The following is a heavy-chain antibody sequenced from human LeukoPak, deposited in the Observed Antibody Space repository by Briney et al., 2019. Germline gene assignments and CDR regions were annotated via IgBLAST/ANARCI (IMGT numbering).Heavy chain of an antibody. D-gene: IGHD3-22*01. V-gene: IGHV4-4*07. CDR1: GGSISSYY. J-gene: IGHJ4*02. Sequence: SETLSLTCTVSGGSISSYYWSWIRQPAGKGLEWIGRIYTSGSTNYNPSLKSRVTISVDTSKNQFSLKLSSVTAADTAVYYCARQKTYYYDSSGWYWGQGTLVTVSS. CDR2: IYTSGST. CDR3: ARQKTYYYDSSGWY.